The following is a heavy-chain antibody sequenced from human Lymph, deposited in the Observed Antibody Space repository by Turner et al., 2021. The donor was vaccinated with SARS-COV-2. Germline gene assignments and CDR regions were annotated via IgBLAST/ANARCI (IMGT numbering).Heavy chain of an antibody. Sequence: EVQLVKTGGGLSQPGGSLRLSCAASGFTVSSNYMSWVRQATGKGLEWVSVIYIGGTTYYADSVKGRFTISRDNSKNTLYLQMNSLRAEDTAVYYCARDLGPLAFDIWGQGTMFTVSS. V-gene: IGHV3-53*02. CDR2: IYIGGTT. J-gene: IGHJ3*02. CDR1: GFTVSSNY. CDR3: ARDLGPLAFDI.